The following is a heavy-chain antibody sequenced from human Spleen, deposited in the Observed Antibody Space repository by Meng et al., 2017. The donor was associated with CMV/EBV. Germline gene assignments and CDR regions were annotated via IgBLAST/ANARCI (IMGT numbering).Heavy chain of an antibody. J-gene: IGHJ4*02. Sequence: SCAASGFTFSRYTMTWVRQAPGKGLEWVSAISGGGSDTSYSNSVKGRFTVSRDNSKNTLYLQMNSLRAEDTAVYYCAKWLAAQSVFDHWGQGTLVTVSS. CDR2: ISGGGSDT. CDR3: AKWLAAQSVFDH. CDR1: GFTFSRYT. V-gene: IGHV3-23*01. D-gene: IGHD3-22*01.